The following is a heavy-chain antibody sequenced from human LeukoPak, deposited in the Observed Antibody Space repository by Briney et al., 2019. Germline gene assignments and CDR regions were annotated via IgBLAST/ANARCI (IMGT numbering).Heavy chain of an antibody. CDR3: ARDLTMVRGVIVGLFAFDI. J-gene: IGHJ3*02. D-gene: IGHD3-10*01. CDR1: GYTFTSYY. Sequence: ASVTVSCKASGYTFTSYYKHWVRQAPGQGLEWMGIINPSGGSTSYAQKFQGRVTMTRDTSTSTVYMELSSLRSEDTAVYYCARDLTMVRGVIVGLFAFDIWGQGTMVTVSS. CDR2: INPSGGST. V-gene: IGHV1-46*01.